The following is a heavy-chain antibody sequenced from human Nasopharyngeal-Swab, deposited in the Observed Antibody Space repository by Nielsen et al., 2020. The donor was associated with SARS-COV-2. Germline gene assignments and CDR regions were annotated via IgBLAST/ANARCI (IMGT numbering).Heavy chain of an antibody. CDR1: GYTFTGYY. CDR2: INPNSGAT. J-gene: IGHJ6*02. D-gene: IGHD2-21*01. CDR3: ARVHYSYFGMDL. Sequence: SVKVSCKTSGYTFTGYYIHWVRQAPGQGLEWMGQINPNSGATIYSQKFQGRVTMTRDTSISTVYMDLGGLRSDDTAMYYCARVHYSYFGMDLWGQGTTVTVSS. V-gene: IGHV1-2*06.